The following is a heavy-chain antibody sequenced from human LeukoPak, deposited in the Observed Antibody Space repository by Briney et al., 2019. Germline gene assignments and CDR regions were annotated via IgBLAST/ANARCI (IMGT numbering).Heavy chain of an antibody. Sequence: GGSLRLSCAASGFTFNTYSMNWVRQAPGKGLEWVSNIISRGDTTHYAASVKGRFTISRDNAKNSVFLHLNSVRGDDTAVYYCERGRGYCTGVSSDIDYWGQGTLVTVSS. D-gene: IGHD2-8*02. J-gene: IGHJ4*02. V-gene: IGHV3-48*04. CDR2: IISRGDTT. CDR3: ERGRGYCTGVSSDIDY. CDR1: GFTFNTYS.